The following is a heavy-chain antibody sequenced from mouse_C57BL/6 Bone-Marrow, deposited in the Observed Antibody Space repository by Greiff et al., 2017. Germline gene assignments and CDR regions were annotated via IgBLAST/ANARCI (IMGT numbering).Heavy chain of an antibody. Sequence: EVKLVESGGGLVQPKGSLKLSCAASGFSFNTYAMNWVRQAPGKGLEWVARIRSKSNNYATYYADSVKDRFTISRDDSESMLYLQMNNLKTEDTAMYYCVRSRLRHFDYWGQGTTLTVSS. CDR3: VRSRLRHFDY. V-gene: IGHV10-1*01. D-gene: IGHD2-4*01. J-gene: IGHJ2*01. CDR1: GFSFNTYA. CDR2: IRSKSNNYAT.